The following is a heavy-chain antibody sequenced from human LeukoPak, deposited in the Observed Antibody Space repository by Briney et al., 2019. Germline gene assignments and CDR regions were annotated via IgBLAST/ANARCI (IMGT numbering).Heavy chain of an antibody. J-gene: IGHJ4*02. Sequence: PSETLSLTCTVSGVSISSSSYYWGWVRQPPGKGLEWSGSIFYGGNTYYNPSLKSRVTMSVVTSKNQFSLNLSSVTAADTAVYYCARHGSYYAVHFFDYWGQGTLVTVSS. V-gene: IGHV4-39*01. D-gene: IGHD1-26*01. CDR1: GVSISSSSYY. CDR2: IFYGGNT. CDR3: ARHGSYYAVHFFDY.